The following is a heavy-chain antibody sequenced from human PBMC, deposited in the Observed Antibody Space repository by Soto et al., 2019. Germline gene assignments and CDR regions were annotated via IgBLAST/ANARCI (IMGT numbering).Heavy chain of an antibody. D-gene: IGHD3-3*01. J-gene: IGHJ6*02. CDR3: ARDRVDFWSGYFPYYYYVMDV. CDR1: GFTFSSYG. Sequence: GGSLRLSCAASGFTFSSYGMHWVRQAPGKGLEWVAVIWYDGSNKYYADSVKGRFTISRDNSKNTLYLQMNSLRAEDTAVYYCARDRVDFWSGYFPYYYYVMDVWGQGTTVTVSS. V-gene: IGHV3-33*01. CDR2: IWYDGSNK.